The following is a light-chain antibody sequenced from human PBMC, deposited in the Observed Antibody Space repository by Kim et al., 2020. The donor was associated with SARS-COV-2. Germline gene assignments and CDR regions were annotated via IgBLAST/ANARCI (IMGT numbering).Light chain of an antibody. J-gene: IGKJ1*01. V-gene: IGKV1-5*01. CDR1: QSVGNW. Sequence: DIQMTQSPSALSASVGDRVIITCRASQSVGNWLAWYQQKPGKAPNLLIYDASSLESGVPSRFSGSGSGTEFNLTISSLQPDDFATYYCQQYGTYWTFGQVTRVDIK. CDR2: DAS. CDR3: QQYGTYWT.